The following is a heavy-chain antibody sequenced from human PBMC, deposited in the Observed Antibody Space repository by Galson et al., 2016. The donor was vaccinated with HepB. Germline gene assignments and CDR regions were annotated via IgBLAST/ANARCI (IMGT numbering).Heavy chain of an antibody. J-gene: IGHJ4*02. D-gene: IGHD3-3*01. CDR1: GFTFSNYA. V-gene: IGHV3-23*01. Sequence: SLRLSCAASGFTFSNYAMSWVRQAPGKGLEWVSGISGTGGTTYYADSVKGRLTISRDNSKNTLYLRMNSLRAEDTAVYYCAKGDDFWSGYYGGLWGQGTPVTVSS. CDR3: AKGDDFWSGYYGGL. CDR2: ISGTGGTT.